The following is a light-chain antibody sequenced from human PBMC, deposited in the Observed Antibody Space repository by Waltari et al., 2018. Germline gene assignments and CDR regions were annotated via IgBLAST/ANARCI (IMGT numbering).Light chain of an antibody. CDR2: RDS. J-gene: IGLJ2*01. CDR3: FAVDDNSLRL. V-gene: IGLV3-27*01. Sequence: SYELTQPSSVSVSPGQTARITCSGDVLGKKFIRWFQQKPGQAPVLLIFRDSERPSGNPGRFSGSSSGTTVTLTISGAQVEDEADYYCFAVDDNSLRLFGGGTKLTVL. CDR1: VLGKKF.